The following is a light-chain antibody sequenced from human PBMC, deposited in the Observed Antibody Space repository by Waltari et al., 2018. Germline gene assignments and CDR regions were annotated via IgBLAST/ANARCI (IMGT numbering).Light chain of an antibody. V-gene: IGKV2-30*01. Sequence: DVVMTQSPLSLSVTLGQSASISCRSSASLVASDGNTYFNWFQQRPGQSPRRLLYKVSNRDSGVPDRFSGSGSGTDFTLRITRVEAEDVGVYYCMQGIHRPWTFGQGTKVEIK. CDR3: MQGIHRPWT. CDR2: KVS. CDR1: ASLVASDGNTY. J-gene: IGKJ1*01.